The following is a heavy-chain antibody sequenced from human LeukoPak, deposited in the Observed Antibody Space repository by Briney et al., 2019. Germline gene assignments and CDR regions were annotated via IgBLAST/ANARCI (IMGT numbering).Heavy chain of an antibody. CDR2: INHSGST. J-gene: IGHJ4*02. Sequence: PSETLSLTCAVYGGSFSGYYWSWIRQPPGKGLEWIGEINHSGSTNYNPSLKSRVTISVDASKNQFSLKLSSVTAADTAVYYCARGPDWGQGTLVTVSS. CDR3: ARGPD. V-gene: IGHV4-34*01. CDR1: GGSFSGYY.